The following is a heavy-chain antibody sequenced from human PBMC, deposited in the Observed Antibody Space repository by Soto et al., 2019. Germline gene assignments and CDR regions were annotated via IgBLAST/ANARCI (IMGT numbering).Heavy chain of an antibody. CDR2: IYYSGSA. Sequence: SETLSLTCIVSGGSISSGDYYWSWIRQHPGKGLEWIGYIYYSGSAYYNPSLKSRVSMSVDTSKNQFSLKLSSVTAADTAIYFCARDASSNWHHFDYWGQGTLVTVSS. D-gene: IGHD6-13*01. V-gene: IGHV4-31*03. CDR1: GGSISSGDYY. CDR3: ARDASSNWHHFDY. J-gene: IGHJ4*02.